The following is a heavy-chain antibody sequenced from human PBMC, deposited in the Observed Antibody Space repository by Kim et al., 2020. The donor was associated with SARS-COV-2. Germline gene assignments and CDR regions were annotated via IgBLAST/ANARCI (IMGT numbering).Heavy chain of an antibody. V-gene: IGHV4-39*01. D-gene: IGHD6-13*01. J-gene: IGHJ4*02. CDR3: ARHLSGSSGLDH. CDR1: GGSISSSTYS. CDR2: IDSSGAT. Sequence: SETLSLTCTISGGSISSSTYSWNWFRQPPGDELEWIGGIDSSGATNYNPSLKGRPTQPVETSKHQFSLRLSSVTAADTAVFYCARHLSGSSGLDHSGQG.